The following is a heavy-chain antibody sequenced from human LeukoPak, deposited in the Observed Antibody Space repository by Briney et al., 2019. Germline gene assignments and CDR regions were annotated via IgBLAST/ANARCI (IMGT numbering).Heavy chain of an antibody. J-gene: IGHJ4*02. CDR1: GFTFSSYA. V-gene: IGHV3-23*01. Sequence: GGSLRLSCAASGFTFSSYAMSWVRQTPGKGLEWVSDISGSGGSTYYTDSVKGRFTITRDNSKNTLYLKMNSLRAEDTAVYYCAILYSSSWYVGYWGQGTLVTVSS. D-gene: IGHD6-13*01. CDR2: ISGSGGST. CDR3: AILYSSSWYVGY.